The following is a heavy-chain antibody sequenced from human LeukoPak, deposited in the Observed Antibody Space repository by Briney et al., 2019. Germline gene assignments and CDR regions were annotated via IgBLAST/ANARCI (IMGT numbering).Heavy chain of an antibody. CDR2: ISSSSSYI. CDR1: GFTFSSYS. CDR3: AREGYGDYDRSY. J-gene: IGHJ4*02. D-gene: IGHD4-17*01. V-gene: IGHV3-21*01. Sequence: KPGGSLRLSCAASGFTFSSYSMNWVRQAPGKGLEWVSSISSSSSYIDYADSVKGRFTISRDNAKNSLYLQMNSLRAEDTAVYYCAREGYGDYDRSYWGQGTLVTVSS.